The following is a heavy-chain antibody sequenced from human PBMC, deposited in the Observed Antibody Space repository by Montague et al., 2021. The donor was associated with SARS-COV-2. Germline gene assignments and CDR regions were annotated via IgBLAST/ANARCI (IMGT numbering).Heavy chain of an antibody. J-gene: IGHJ5*02. V-gene: IGHV4-39*07. Sequence: SETLSLTCTVSGGSISSSTYYWGWLRQPPGKGLGWIASIYYSGSTYFNPSLKSRVAISIDTSKNQFSLKLSSVTAADTAVYYCARRPYYYDSSGQFDPWGQGVLVTVSS. D-gene: IGHD3-22*01. CDR2: IYYSGST. CDR3: ARRPYYYDSSGQFDP. CDR1: GGSISSSTYY.